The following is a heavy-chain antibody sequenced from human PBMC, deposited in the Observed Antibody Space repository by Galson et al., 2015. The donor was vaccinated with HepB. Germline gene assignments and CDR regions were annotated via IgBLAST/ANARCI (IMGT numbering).Heavy chain of an antibody. D-gene: IGHD1-26*01. CDR1: GFTFSSYA. J-gene: IGHJ4*02. CDR3: AKWEVGATSTSQGGDFDY. Sequence: SLRLSCAASGFTFSSYAMSWVRQAPGKGLEWVSAISGSGGSTYYADSVKGRFTNSRDNSKNTLYLQMNSLRAEDTAAYYCAKWEVGATSTSQGGDFDYWGQGTLVTVSS. CDR2: ISGSGGST. V-gene: IGHV3-23*01.